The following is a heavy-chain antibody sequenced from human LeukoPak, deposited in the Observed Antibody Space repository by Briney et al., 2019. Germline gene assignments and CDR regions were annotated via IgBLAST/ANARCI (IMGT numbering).Heavy chain of an antibody. CDR1: GFTFSSYW. CDR2: IMQDGSEK. D-gene: IGHD6-13*01. Sequence: GGSLRLSCAASGFTFSSYWMSWVRQAPGKGLEWVANIMQDGSEKYYVDSVKGRFTISRDNAKNSLYLQMNSLRAEDTAVYYCASGSSSWYQDDVAFDIWGQGTMVTVSS. V-gene: IGHV3-7*01. J-gene: IGHJ3*02. CDR3: ASGSSSWYQDDVAFDI.